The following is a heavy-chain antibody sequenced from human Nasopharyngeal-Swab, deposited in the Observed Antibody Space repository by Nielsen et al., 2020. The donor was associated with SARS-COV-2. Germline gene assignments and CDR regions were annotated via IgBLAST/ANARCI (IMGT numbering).Heavy chain of an antibody. Sequence: VRQMPGKGLEWMGIINPSGGSTSYAQKFQGRVTMTRDTSTSTVYMELSSLRSEDTAVYYCARAFRDGYNYGYWGQGTLVTVSS. V-gene: IGHV1-46*01. CDR2: INPSGGST. D-gene: IGHD5-24*01. CDR3: ARAFRDGYNYGY. J-gene: IGHJ4*02.